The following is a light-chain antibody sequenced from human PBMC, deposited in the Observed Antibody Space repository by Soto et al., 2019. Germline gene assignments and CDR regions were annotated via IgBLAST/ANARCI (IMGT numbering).Light chain of an antibody. CDR2: KVS. V-gene: IGKV1-5*03. CDR3: LQYKTYPWT. J-gene: IGKJ1*01. Sequence: DIQVTQSPSTLSASIGDRVTITCRASQRIDNWMAWYQQKPGKVQKGMNLKVSSLESGVPSRFSGSGSGTEFTLTISSVQRDDFATYYFLQYKTYPWTFCQGTKVESK. CDR1: QRIDNW.